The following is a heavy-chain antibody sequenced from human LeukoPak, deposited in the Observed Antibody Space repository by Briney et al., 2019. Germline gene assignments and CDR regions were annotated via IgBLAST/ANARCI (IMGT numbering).Heavy chain of an antibody. CDR3: ARVPTIFGVDMYYFDY. CDR1: GGSISSGDYY. J-gene: IGHJ4*02. Sequence: PSETLSLTCTVSGGSISSGDYYWSRIRQPPGKGLEWIGYIYYSGSTYYNPSLKSRVTISVDTSKNQFPLRLGSVTAADTAVYFCARVPTIFGVDMYYFDYWGQGNLVTVSS. CDR2: IYYSGST. V-gene: IGHV4-30-4*02. D-gene: IGHD3-3*01.